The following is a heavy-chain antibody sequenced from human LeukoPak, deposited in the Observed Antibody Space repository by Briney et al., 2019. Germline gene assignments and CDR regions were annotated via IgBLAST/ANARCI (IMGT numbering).Heavy chain of an antibody. Sequence: SETLSLTCTVSGDSISSYYWSWIRQPPGKGLEWIGYIYYSGSTNYNPSLKSRVTISVDTSKNQFSLKLSSVTAADTAVYYCARNGDWFDPWGQGTLVTVSS. CDR3: ARNGDWFDP. D-gene: IGHD2-8*01. J-gene: IGHJ5*02. CDR1: GDSISSYY. CDR2: IYYSGST. V-gene: IGHV4-59*08.